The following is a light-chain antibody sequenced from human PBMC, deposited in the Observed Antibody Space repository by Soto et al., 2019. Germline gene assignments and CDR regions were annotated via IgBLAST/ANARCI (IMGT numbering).Light chain of an antibody. Sequence: EIVLTQSPGTLSLSPGERATLSCRASQSVSSSYLAWYQQKPGQAPRLRIYGASSRATGIPDRFSGSGSGTDFTLTISRLEPEDFAVYYCQQYGRSQTFGQGTKVEIK. CDR2: GAS. V-gene: IGKV3-20*01. CDR1: QSVSSSY. CDR3: QQYGRSQT. J-gene: IGKJ1*01.